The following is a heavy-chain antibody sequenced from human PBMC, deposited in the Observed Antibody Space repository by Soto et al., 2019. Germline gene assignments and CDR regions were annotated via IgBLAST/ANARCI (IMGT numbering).Heavy chain of an antibody. D-gene: IGHD5-12*01. CDR3: ARTAGYDAFDI. Sequence: QVQLVQSGAEVQKPGSSVKVSCKASGGTFSSYTISWVRQAPGQGLEWMGRIIPILGIANYAQKFQGRVTITADKSTSTAYMELSSLRSEDTAVYYCARTAGYDAFDIWGQGTMVTVSS. CDR1: GGTFSSYT. J-gene: IGHJ3*02. V-gene: IGHV1-69*02. CDR2: IIPILGIA.